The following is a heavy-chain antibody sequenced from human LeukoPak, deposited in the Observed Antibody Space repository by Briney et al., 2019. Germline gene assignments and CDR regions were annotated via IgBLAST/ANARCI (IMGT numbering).Heavy chain of an antibody. D-gene: IGHD3-22*01. CDR3: ARAPYYDSSGYYLRSDAFDI. V-gene: IGHV4-38-2*02. CDR1: GYSISSGYY. J-gene: IGHJ3*02. Sequence: SETLSLTCTVSGYSISSGYYWGWIRQPPGKGLEWIGSIYHSGSTYYNPSLKSRVTISVDTSKNQFSLKLSSVTAADTAVYYCARAPYYDSSGYYLRSDAFDIWGQGTMVTVSS. CDR2: IYHSGST.